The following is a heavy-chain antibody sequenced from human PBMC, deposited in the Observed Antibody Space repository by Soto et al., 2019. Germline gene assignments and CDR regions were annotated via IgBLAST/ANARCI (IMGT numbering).Heavy chain of an antibody. D-gene: IGHD2-15*01. Sequence: ASVKVSCKASGYTFTSYYMHWVRQAPGQGLEWMGIINPSGGSTSYAQKFQGRVTMTRDTSTSTVYMELSSLRSEDTAVYYCARGSRYCSVGSCFIVHPPRSFDFWGQGTMVTVSS. CDR2: INPSGGST. CDR1: GYTFTSYY. CDR3: ARGSRYCSVGSCFIVHPPRSFDF. V-gene: IGHV1-46*01. J-gene: IGHJ3*01.